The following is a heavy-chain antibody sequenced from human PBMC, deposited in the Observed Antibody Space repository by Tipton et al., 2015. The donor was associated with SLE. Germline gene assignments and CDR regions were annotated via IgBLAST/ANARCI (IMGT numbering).Heavy chain of an antibody. V-gene: IGHV4-34*01. CDR1: GGSFSGYY. J-gene: IGHJ3*02. CDR3: ASLAYAFDI. CDR2: INHSGST. Sequence: TLSLTCAVYGGSFSGYYWSWIRQPPGKGLEWIGEINHSGSTNYNPSLKSRVTISVDTSKNQFSLKLSSVTAADTAVYYCASLAYAFDIWGQGTMVTVSS.